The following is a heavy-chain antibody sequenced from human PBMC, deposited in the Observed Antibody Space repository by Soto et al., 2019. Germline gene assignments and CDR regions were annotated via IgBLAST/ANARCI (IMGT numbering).Heavy chain of an antibody. CDR1: GFTFSSYW. CDR2: INSDGSST. J-gene: IGHJ4*02. Sequence: GSLRLSCAASGFTFSSYWMHWVRQAPGKGLVWVSRINSDGSSTSYADSVKGRFTISRDNAKNTLYLQMNSLRAEDTAVYYCARTYDYIWGSYRYTEILFDYWGQGTLVTVSS. CDR3: ARTYDYIWGSYRYTEILFDY. V-gene: IGHV3-74*01. D-gene: IGHD3-16*02.